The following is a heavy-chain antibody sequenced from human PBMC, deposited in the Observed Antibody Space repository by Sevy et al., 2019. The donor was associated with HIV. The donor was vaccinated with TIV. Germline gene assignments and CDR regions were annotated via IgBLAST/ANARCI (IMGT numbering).Heavy chain of an antibody. CDR1: GGSINSDH. CDR3: ASSITMVRGVTYYYYMDV. D-gene: IGHD3-10*01. Sequence: SETLSLTCTVSGGSINSDHWNWIRQPPGKGLEWIGYVYYSGSTNYNPSLKSRVTISVDTSKNQFSLKLSSVTAADTAVYYCASSITMVRGVTYYYYMDVWGKGTTVTVSS. CDR2: VYYSGST. J-gene: IGHJ6*03. V-gene: IGHV4-59*08.